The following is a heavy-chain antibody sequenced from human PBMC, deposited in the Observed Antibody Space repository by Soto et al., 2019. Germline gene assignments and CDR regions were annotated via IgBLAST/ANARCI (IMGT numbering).Heavy chain of an antibody. D-gene: IGHD3-22*01. CDR2: IRSKAYGGTT. CDR1: GFTFGDYA. CDR3: TRDTYYYDSSEQCGAFDY. Sequence: GGSLRLSCTASGFTFGDYAMSWFRQAPGKGLEWVGFIRSKAYGGTTEYAASVKGRFTISRDDSKSIAYLQMNSLKTEDTAVYYCTRDTYYYDSSEQCGAFDYWGQGTLVTVSS. V-gene: IGHV3-49*03. J-gene: IGHJ4*02.